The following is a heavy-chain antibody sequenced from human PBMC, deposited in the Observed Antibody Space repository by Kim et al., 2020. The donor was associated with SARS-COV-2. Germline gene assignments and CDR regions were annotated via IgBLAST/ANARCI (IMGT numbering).Heavy chain of an antibody. V-gene: IGHV2-5*02. J-gene: IGHJ5*02. CDR3: AHTSDPLLLWFGELKFDP. CDR1: GFSLSTSGVG. CDR2: IYWDDDK. Sequence: SGPTLVNPTQTLTLTCTFSGFSLSTSGVGVGWIRQPPGKALEWLALIYWDDDKRYSPSLKSRLTITKDTSKNQVVLTMTNMDPVDTATYYCAHTSDPLLLWFGELKFDPWGQGTLVTVSS. D-gene: IGHD3-10*01.